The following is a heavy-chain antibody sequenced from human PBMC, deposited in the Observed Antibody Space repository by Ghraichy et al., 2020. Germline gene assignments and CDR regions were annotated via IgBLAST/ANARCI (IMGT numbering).Heavy chain of an antibody. CDR2: FYGSA. D-gene: IGHD3-3*01. Sequence: SQTLSLTCTVSGASISSSYWSWIRQPPGKGLEWIGYFYGSAKYSPSLKGRVTISIDTSKNEVSLQVSSVTAADTAVYYCAKLSNWRGYSNYYHYYPDVWGKGTTVTVSS. CDR1: GASISSSY. J-gene: IGHJ6*03. V-gene: IGHV4-59*01. CDR3: AKLSNWRGYSNYYHYYPDV.